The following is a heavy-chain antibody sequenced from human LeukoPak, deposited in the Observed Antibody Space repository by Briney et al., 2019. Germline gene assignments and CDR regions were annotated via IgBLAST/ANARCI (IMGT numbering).Heavy chain of an antibody. Sequence: SETLSLTCTVSGGSISSSSYYWSWIRQHPGKGLEWIGYIYYSGSTYYNPSLKSRVTISVDTSKNQFSLKLSSVTAADTAVYYCAREVVGQLVRIFDYWGQGTLVTVSS. V-gene: IGHV4-31*03. CDR2: IYYSGST. J-gene: IGHJ4*02. CDR3: AREVVGQLVRIFDY. D-gene: IGHD6-6*01. CDR1: GGSISSSSYY.